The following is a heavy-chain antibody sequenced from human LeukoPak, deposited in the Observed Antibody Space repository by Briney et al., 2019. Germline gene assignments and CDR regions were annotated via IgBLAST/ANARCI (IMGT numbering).Heavy chain of an antibody. CDR1: GGTFSSYA. Sequence: SVKVSCKASGGTFSSYAISWVRQAPGQGLEWVGGIIPIFGTANYAQKFQGRVTITADESTSTAYMELSSLRSEDTAVYYCARADDFWSGYWSPFDYWGQGTLVTVSS. CDR3: ARADDFWSGYWSPFDY. J-gene: IGHJ4*02. V-gene: IGHV1-69*13. CDR2: IIPIFGTA. D-gene: IGHD3-3*01.